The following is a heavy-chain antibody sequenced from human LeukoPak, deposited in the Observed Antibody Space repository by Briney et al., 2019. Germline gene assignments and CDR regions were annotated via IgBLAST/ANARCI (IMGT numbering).Heavy chain of an antibody. CDR2: ISSSSSYI. CDR1: GFTFSSYS. Sequence: PGGSLRLSCAASGFTFSSYSMNWVCQAPGKGLEWVSSISSSSSYIYYADSVKGRFTISRDNAKNSLYLQMDSLRAEDMALYYCAKGQGELSPYYFDYWGQGTLVTVSS. J-gene: IGHJ4*02. D-gene: IGHD1-7*01. CDR3: AKGQGELSPYYFDY. V-gene: IGHV3-21*04.